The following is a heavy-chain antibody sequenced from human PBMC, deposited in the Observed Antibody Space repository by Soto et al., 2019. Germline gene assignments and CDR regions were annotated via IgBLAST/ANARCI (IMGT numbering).Heavy chain of an antibody. CDR2: IYWDDDK. V-gene: IGHV2-5*02. CDR1: GFSLSSTRMA. J-gene: IGHJ4*02. D-gene: IGHD6-19*01. Sequence: QITLKESGPTLANPTQTLTLTCTFSGFSLSSTRMAVGWIRQPPGKALEWLALIYWDDDKRYSPFLKSRLTITKDTSKNQVVLTMSNMDPVDTARYYCAHIVVAGLGYYFDYWGQGTLVTVSS. CDR3: AHIVVAGLGYYFDY.